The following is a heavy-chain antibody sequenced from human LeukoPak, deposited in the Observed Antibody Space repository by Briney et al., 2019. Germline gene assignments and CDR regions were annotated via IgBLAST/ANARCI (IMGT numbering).Heavy chain of an antibody. CDR2: IRYGGSNK. V-gene: IGHV3-30*02. CDR1: GFTFSSYG. D-gene: IGHD5-18*01. CDR3: AKDGYRWYESGYFDY. Sequence: GGSLRLSCAASGFTFSSYGMRWVRQAPGKGLEWVAFIRYGGSNKYYEDSVKGRFTISRDNTKTTLYLQMNSLRDEDTAVYCCAKDGYRWYESGYFDYLGQGTLVTVSS. J-gene: IGHJ4*02.